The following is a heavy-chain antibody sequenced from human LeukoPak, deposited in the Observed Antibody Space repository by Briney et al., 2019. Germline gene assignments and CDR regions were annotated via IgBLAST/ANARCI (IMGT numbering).Heavy chain of an antibody. V-gene: IGHV4-4*07. J-gene: IGHJ4*02. D-gene: IGHD4-23*01. CDR2: IYSSGST. CDR1: GGSINSYY. Sequence: SETLSLTCTVSGGSINSYYWSWIRQPAGKGPGWIGRIYSSGSTNYNPSLKSRVSMSVDTSKNQFYLKLTSGTAADTAVYYCARGGKATVVTMWGQGILVTVSS. CDR3: ARGGKATVVTM.